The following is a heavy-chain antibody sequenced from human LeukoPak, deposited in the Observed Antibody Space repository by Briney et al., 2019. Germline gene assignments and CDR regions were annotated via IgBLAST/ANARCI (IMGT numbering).Heavy chain of an antibody. CDR3: ARQYSSSAPVVY. J-gene: IGHJ4*02. CDR1: GGSISSYY. D-gene: IGHD6-6*01. V-gene: IGHV4-59*08. CDR2: IYYSGST. Sequence: AETLSLTCTVSGGSISSYYWSWIRQPPGKGLEWIGYIYYSGSTNYNPSLKSRVTISVDTSKNQFSLKLSSVTAADPAVVYCARQYSSSAPVVYWGQGTLVTVSS.